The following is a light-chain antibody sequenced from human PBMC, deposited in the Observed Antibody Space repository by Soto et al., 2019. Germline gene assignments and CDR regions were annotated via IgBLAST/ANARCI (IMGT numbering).Light chain of an antibody. CDR1: PTISSW. CDR2: AAS. V-gene: IGKV1-5*01. Sequence: DIQMTQSPSTLSGSVGDRVTITCRASPTISSWLAWYQQKPGKAPKLLIYAASSLQSGIPSRFSGSGSGTEFTLTISSLQPDDFATYYCQQLNSFPITFGQGTRLEI. J-gene: IGKJ5*01. CDR3: QQLNSFPIT.